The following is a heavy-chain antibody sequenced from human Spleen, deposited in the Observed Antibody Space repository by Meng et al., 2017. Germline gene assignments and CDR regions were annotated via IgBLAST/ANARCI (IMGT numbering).Heavy chain of an antibody. V-gene: IGHV4-34*01. D-gene: IGHD1-14*01. CDR3: ARDPTGGEDHQRV. CDR1: GGSFSGYY. J-gene: IGHJ4*02. CDR2: INHSGST. Sequence: QVQLQQWGAGLLKPSETLSLTRAVYGGSFSGYYWSWIRQPPGKGLEWIGEINHSGSTNYNPSLKSRVTISVDTSKNQFSLKLSSVTAADTAVYYCARDPTGGEDHQRVWGQGTLVTVSS.